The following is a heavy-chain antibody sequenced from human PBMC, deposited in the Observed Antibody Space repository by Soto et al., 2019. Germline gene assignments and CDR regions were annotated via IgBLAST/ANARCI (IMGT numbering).Heavy chain of an antibody. CDR1: GGSISSGGYS. J-gene: IGHJ4*01. CDR3: AGGPGVARIY. D-gene: IGHD5-12*01. Sequence: SETLSLTCAVSGGSISSGGYSWSWIRQPPGKGLEWIGYIYHSGSTYYNPSLKSRVTISVDRSKNQFSLKLSSVNAADTAVYYCAGGPGVARIYWGQGTLVTVSS. V-gene: IGHV4-30-2*01. CDR2: IYHSGST.